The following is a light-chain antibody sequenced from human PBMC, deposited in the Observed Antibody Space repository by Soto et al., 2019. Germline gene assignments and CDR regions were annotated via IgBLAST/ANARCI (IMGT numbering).Light chain of an antibody. CDR1: LDLGSS. J-gene: IGKJ4*01. CDR2: HTS. CDR3: LQRTNGLT. V-gene: IGKV3-11*01. Sequence: EIVLAQSPPTLSLSPGERATLSCRASLDLGSSLAWYQQKPGQAPRLLIFHTSNRATGIPPRFSGSGTGTDFTLTISSLETEDFAVYYCLQRTNGLTFGGGTTVEI.